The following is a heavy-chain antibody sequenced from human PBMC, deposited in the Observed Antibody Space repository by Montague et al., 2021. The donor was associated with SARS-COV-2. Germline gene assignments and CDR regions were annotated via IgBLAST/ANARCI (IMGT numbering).Heavy chain of an antibody. Sequence: SETLSLTCTVSGDSFNSPNYYCAWIRQPTGKGLEWIGSSYYSGTNYANPSLRSQVTMHADTSKTQFSLKMNSVTAADTADYYCARGSYGSGSYHAFDIWGQGTVVAVSS. V-gene: IGHV4-39*01. CDR1: GDSFNSPNYY. J-gene: IGHJ3*02. D-gene: IGHD3-10*01. CDR2: SYYSGTN. CDR3: ARGSYGSGSYHAFDI.